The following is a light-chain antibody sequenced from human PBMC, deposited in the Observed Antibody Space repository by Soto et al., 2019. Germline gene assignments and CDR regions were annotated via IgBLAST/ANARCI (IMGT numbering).Light chain of an antibody. Sequence: EIVLTQSPATLSLSPGERATLSCRASQSVSSYLAWYQQKPGQAPRLLIYDASNRATGIPARFSGSGSGTDFTLTISSLEPEDFAIYYCQHRSNWPTFGQGKRLEIK. J-gene: IGKJ5*01. CDR3: QHRSNWPT. CDR1: QSVSSY. V-gene: IGKV3-11*01. CDR2: DAS.